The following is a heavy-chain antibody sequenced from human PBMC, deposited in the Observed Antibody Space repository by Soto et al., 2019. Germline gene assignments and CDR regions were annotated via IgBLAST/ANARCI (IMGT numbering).Heavy chain of an antibody. V-gene: IGHV3-7*01. CDR2: IHPDGTAT. CDR3: TRVSLLPVASY. J-gene: IGHJ4*02. D-gene: IGHD5-12*01. CDR1: GFTFRSSW. Sequence: EQLVESGGGLVQPGGSLRLSCAPSGFTFRSSWMNWVRQAPGRGLEWVANIHPDGTATYYVDSVKGRFTISRDNAANSLYLQMTSLTVEDTAIYYCTRVSLLPVASYWGQGTLVTVS.